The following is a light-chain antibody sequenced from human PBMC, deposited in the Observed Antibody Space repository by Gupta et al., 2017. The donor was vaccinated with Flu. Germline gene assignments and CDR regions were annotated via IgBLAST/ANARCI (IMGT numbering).Light chain of an antibody. V-gene: IGLV1-51*01. CDR3: ATWDNNLRGV. Sequence: QKVTISCSGSNYNIGNNFVSWYQQLPGTAPKLLIYDNNKRPSGIPDRFSGSKSGTSATLGITGLQTGDEADYFCATWDNNLRGVFGGGTKLTVL. CDR1: NYNIGNNF. CDR2: DNN. J-gene: IGLJ3*02.